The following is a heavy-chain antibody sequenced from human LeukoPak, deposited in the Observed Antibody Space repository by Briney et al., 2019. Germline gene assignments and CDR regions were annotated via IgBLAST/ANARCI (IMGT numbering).Heavy chain of an antibody. CDR1: GFTFSSYG. V-gene: IGHV3-30*18. Sequence: GRSLRLSCAASGFTFSSYGMHWVRQAPCKGLEGVAVISYDGSNKYYADSVKGRFTISRDNSKTTLYLQMNSLRAEDTAVYYCAKVPGNGDYAGTRRGNYWGQGTLVTVSS. J-gene: IGHJ4*02. CDR2: ISYDGSNK. CDR3: AKVPGNGDYAGTRRGNY. D-gene: IGHD4-17*01.